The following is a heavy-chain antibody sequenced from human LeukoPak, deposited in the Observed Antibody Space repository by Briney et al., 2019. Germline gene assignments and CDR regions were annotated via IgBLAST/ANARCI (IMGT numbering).Heavy chain of an antibody. D-gene: IGHD3-10*01. Sequence: GASVKVSCKASGGTFSSYAISWVRQAPGQGLEWMGRIIPILGIANYAQKFQGRVTITADKSTSTAYMELSSLRSEDTAVYYCARGGLWFGESYYYYGMDVWGQGTTVTVSS. CDR2: IIPILGIA. CDR3: ARGGLWFGESYYYYGMDV. V-gene: IGHV1-69*04. CDR1: GGTFSSYA. J-gene: IGHJ6*02.